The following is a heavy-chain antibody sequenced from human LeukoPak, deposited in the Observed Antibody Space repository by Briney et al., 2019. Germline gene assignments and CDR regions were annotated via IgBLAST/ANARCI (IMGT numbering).Heavy chain of an antibody. J-gene: IGHJ4*02. CDR1: GGSISSSNW. CDR3: ARGGSWYRFDY. CDR2: ISYSGST. V-gene: IGHV4-4*02. D-gene: IGHD6-13*01. Sequence: PSETLSLTCAVSGGSISSSNWWSWVRQPPGKGLEWIGYISYSGSTNYNPSLKSRVTISVDTSKNQFSLRLNSMTAADTAVYYCARGGSWYRFDYWGQGTLVTVSS.